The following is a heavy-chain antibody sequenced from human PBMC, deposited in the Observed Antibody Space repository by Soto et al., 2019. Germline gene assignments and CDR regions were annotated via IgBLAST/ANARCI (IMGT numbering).Heavy chain of an antibody. CDR1: GFTFSDYY. CDR2: ISSSGSTI. Sequence: GGSLRLSCAASGFTFSDYYMSWIRQAPGKGLEWVSYISSSGSTIYYADSVKGRFTISRDNAKNSLYLQMNSLRAEDTAVYYCEGGPYSSSSEEALYYYYYMDVWGKGTTVTVSS. J-gene: IGHJ6*03. D-gene: IGHD6-6*01. V-gene: IGHV3-11*01. CDR3: EGGPYSSSSEEALYYYYYMDV.